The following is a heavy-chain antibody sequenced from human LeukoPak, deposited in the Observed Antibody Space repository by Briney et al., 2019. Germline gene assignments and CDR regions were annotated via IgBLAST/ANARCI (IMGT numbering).Heavy chain of an antibody. J-gene: IGHJ4*03. Sequence: PGGSLRLSCAASGFTFSSYWMHWVRPAPGKGLVWVSLINNDGSTNYADSVKGRFTISRDNAKSTVFLQMNSLRPEDTAVYFCVMGRAYNYWGRGTMVTVSS. CDR3: VMGRAYNY. D-gene: IGHD5-18*01. CDR2: INNDGST. CDR1: GFTFSSYW. V-gene: IGHV3-74*01.